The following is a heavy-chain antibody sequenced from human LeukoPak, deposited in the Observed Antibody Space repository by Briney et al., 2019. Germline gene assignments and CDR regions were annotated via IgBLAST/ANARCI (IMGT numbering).Heavy chain of an antibody. CDR3: ARTYPDCDY. CDR2: IHYSGST. CDR1: GGSISTTNYY. Sequence: SETLSLTCNVSGGSISTTNYYWGWIRQPPGKGLEWLGNIHYSGSTYYNPSLQSRVTLSVDTSRNQFSLKLTSVTATDTAVYYCARTYPDCDYWGQGTLVTVSS. V-gene: IGHV4-39*01. J-gene: IGHJ4*02. D-gene: IGHD2-21*02.